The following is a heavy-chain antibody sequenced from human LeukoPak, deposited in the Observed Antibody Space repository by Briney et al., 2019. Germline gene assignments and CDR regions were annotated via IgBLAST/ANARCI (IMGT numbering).Heavy chain of an antibody. D-gene: IGHD2-21*01. CDR2: ISYDGSNK. V-gene: IGHV3-30*19. CDR1: GFTFSSYG. CDR3: AREQAPYSAVGFDY. J-gene: IGHJ4*02. Sequence: GGSLRLSCAASGFTFSSYGMHWVRQAPGKGLEWVAVISYDGSNKYYADSVKGRFTISRDNSKNTLYLQMNSLRAEDTAVYYCAREQAPYSAVGFDYWGQGTLVTVSS.